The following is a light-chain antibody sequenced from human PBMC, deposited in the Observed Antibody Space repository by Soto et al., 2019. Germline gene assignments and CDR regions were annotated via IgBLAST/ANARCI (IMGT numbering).Light chain of an antibody. Sequence: DLQMTQYPSSVSASLGDRGTITCQASQDISNYLNWYQQKAGKAPKLLIYDASNLETGVPSRFSGSGSGTDFTFTISSMQHEDIATYYCQQYDNLPPLTFGQGTRLEI. CDR2: DAS. CDR1: QDISNY. J-gene: IGKJ5*01. V-gene: IGKV1-33*01. CDR3: QQYDNLPPLT.